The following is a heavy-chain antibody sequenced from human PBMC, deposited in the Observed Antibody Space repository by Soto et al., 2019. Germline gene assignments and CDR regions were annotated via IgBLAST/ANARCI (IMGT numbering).Heavy chain of an antibody. J-gene: IGHJ3*02. CDR2: INPNGGST. CDR1: GYSLISYY. CDR3: AREKWLVRRNDPFDI. D-gene: IGHD6-19*01. Sequence: SLKVSGKACGYSLISYYMQGVGEAPGQGLEWMGIINPNGGSTTYAQKFHGRVTLTRDTSTNTVNMELSSLRSEDTAVYYCAREKWLVRRNDPFDIWGQGTMVTVSS. V-gene: IGHV1-46*01.